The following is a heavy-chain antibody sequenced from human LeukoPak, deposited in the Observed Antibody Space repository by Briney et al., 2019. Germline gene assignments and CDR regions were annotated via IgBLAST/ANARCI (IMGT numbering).Heavy chain of an antibody. V-gene: IGHV1-2*02. J-gene: IGHJ4*02. D-gene: IGHD5-12*01. CDR3: AKNPYEYYFDY. Sequence: ASVKVSSKASGYTFTGYYMHWVRQAPGQGHEWMGWINPNSGDTNYAQKFQGRVTMTRDTSISTAYMELSRLRSDDTAVYYCAKNPYEYYFDYWGQGTPVTVSS. CDR2: INPNSGDT. CDR1: GYTFTGYY.